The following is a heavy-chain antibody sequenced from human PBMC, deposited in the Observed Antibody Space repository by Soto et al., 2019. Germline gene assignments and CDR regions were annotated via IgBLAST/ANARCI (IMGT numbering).Heavy chain of an antibody. D-gene: IGHD2-8*01. Sequence: PWGSLRLSCAASGFSFSTYAMSWVRQAPGKGLEWVSAISGSVATTFYADSMKGRFTISRDNSRDTLYLQMNSLRAEDTAVYFCAREQCSPLDRYCADGAVDWGERLGRGTMVIVSS. J-gene: IGHJ5*02. V-gene: IGHV3-23*01. CDR3: AREQCSPLDRYCADGAVDWGER. CDR1: GFSFSTYA. CDR2: ISGSVATT.